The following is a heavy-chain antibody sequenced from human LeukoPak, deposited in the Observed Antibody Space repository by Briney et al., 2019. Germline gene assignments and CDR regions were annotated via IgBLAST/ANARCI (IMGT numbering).Heavy chain of an antibody. CDR2: ISGSGGST. CDR3: AKVGGYCSSTSCYHYVYMDV. D-gene: IGHD2-2*01. J-gene: IGHJ6*03. CDR1: GFTFSSYA. V-gene: IGHV3-23*01. Sequence: GGSLRLSCAASGFTFSSYAMSWVRQAPGKGLEWVSAISGSGGSTYYADSMKGRFTISRDNSKNTLYLQMNSLRAEDTAVYYCAKVGGYCSSTSCYHYVYMDVWGKGTTVTVSS.